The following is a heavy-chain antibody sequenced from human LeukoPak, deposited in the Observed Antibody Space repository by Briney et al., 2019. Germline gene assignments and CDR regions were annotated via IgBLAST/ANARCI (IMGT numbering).Heavy chain of an antibody. D-gene: IGHD1-26*01. J-gene: IGHJ6*02. CDR2: IYSGGNT. CDR1: GFTVSSHY. Sequence: PGGSLRLPCAASGFTVSSHYMNCVRQAPGKGLEWVSVIYSGGNTYYADSVKGRFTISRDNSKNTLYLQMNSLRAEDTAVYYCARDPVGAIGYGMDVWGQGTTVTVSS. V-gene: IGHV3-66*01. CDR3: ARDPVGAIGYGMDV.